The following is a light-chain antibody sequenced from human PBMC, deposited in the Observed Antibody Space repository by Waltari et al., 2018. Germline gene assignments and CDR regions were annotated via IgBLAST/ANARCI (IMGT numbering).Light chain of an antibody. Sequence: SYQLTPPPSVPVPSGQTARTNCPVAALPQQYLYWYQQKPGQAPLLVIFKDNERPSGIPERISGSSSGTTVSLTISGVQAEDEADYYCQSADTSSTYWVFGGGTKLTVL. CDR1: ALPQQY. CDR3: QSADTSSTYWV. J-gene: IGLJ3*02. V-gene: IGLV3-25*02. CDR2: KDN.